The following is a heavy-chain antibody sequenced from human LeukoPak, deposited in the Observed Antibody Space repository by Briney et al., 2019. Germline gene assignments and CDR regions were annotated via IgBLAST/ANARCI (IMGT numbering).Heavy chain of an antibody. CDR2: INSDGSST. D-gene: IGHD3-22*01. CDR1: GFTLSSYW. J-gene: IGHJ5*02. CDR3: ARDPSPYYYDGSGLDWFDP. Sequence: GGSLRLSCAASGFTLSSYWMHRVRQAPGKGLVWVSRINSDGSSTTYADSVKGRFTISRDNAKNTLYLQMDSLRAEDTAVYYCARDPSPYYYDGSGLDWFDPWGQGTLVTVSS. V-gene: IGHV3-74*01.